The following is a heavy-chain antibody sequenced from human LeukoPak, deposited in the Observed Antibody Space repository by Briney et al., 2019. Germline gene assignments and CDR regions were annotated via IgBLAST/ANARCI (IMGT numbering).Heavy chain of an antibody. CDR2: ISSSGSTI. CDR3: AREGWRDGFNYFDY. Sequence: GGSLRLSCAASGFTFSSYEMNWVRQAPGKGLEWVSYISSSGSTIYYADSVKGRFTISRDNAKNSLSLQMNSLRAEDTAVYYCAREGWRDGFNYFDYWGQGTLVTVSS. CDR1: GFTFSSYE. V-gene: IGHV3-48*03. J-gene: IGHJ4*02. D-gene: IGHD5-24*01.